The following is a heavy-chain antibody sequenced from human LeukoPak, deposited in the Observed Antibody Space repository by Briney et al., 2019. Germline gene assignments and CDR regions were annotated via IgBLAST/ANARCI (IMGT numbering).Heavy chain of an antibody. CDR2: TFPGGSDT. CDR3: VRHFHPAETTGGYFDL. Sequence: GESLKISCKASGYSLTTYWIGWVRQMPGKGLEWMGITFPGGSDTKYSPPFQGLVTMSADRSISTAYLQWNSLKASDTAMYYCVRHFHPAETTGGYFDLLGCGTLVTVSS. J-gene: IGHJ2*01. CDR1: GYSLTTYW. V-gene: IGHV5-51*01. D-gene: IGHD4-17*01.